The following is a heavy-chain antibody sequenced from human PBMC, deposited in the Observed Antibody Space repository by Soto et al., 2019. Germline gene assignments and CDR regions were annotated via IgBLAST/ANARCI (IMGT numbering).Heavy chain of an antibody. Sequence: QVQLQESGPGLVKPSETLSLTCTVSGGSISSYYWSWIRQPAGKGLEWIGRIYTSGSTNYNPSLKSRVTMSVHTSKNRVSLKRSTVTAADTAVYYCARAPYYYDSSGYPPYYYYYGMDVWGQGTTVTVSS. J-gene: IGHJ6*02. D-gene: IGHD3-22*01. CDR1: GGSISSYY. V-gene: IGHV4-4*07. CDR2: IYTSGST. CDR3: ARAPYYYDSSGYPPYYYYYGMDV.